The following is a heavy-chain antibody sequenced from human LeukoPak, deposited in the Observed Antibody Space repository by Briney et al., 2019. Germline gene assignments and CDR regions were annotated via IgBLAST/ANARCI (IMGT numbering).Heavy chain of an antibody. J-gene: IGHJ4*01. CDR3: ASGFTIFGVVAHFDY. CDR2: IYSGGST. D-gene: IGHD3-3*01. V-gene: IGHV3-53*01. Sequence: PGGSLTLSCAASGFTVSSNYMSWVRQAPGKGLEWDSVIYSGGSTYSADSVKGRFTISRDNSKNTLYLQMNSLRAEDTAVYYCASGFTIFGVVAHFDYWGHGALVTVSS. CDR1: GFTVSSNY.